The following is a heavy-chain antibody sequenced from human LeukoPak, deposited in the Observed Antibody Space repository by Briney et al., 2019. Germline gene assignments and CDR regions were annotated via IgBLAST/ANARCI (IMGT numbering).Heavy chain of an antibody. Sequence: PSETLSLTCAVYGGSFSGYYWSWTRQHPGKGLEWIGYIYYSGSTYYNPSLKSRVTISVDTSKNHFSLKLSSVTAADRAVYYCAYSGGSYFDYWGQGTLVTVSS. J-gene: IGHJ4*02. V-gene: IGHV4-31*11. D-gene: IGHD2-15*01. CDR2: IYYSGST. CDR1: GGSFSGYY. CDR3: AYSGGSYFDY.